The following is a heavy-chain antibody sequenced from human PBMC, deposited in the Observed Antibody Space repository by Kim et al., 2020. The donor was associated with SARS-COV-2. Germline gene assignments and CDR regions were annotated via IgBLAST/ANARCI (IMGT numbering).Heavy chain of an antibody. V-gene: IGHV1-69*13. CDR1: GGTFSSYA. J-gene: IGHJ5*02. Sequence: SVKVSCKASGGTFSSYAISWVRQAPGQGLEWMGGIIPIFGTANYAQKFQGRVTITADESTSTAYMELSSLRSEDTAVYYCARDRAIVVVPAAIEGNWFDPWGQGTLVTVSS. CDR3: ARDRAIVVVPAAIEGNWFDP. CDR2: IIPIFGTA. D-gene: IGHD2-2*02.